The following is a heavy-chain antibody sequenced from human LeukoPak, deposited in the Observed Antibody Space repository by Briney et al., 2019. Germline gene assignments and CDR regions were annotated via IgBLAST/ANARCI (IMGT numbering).Heavy chain of an antibody. CDR1: GFTFDRHW. D-gene: IGHD2-21*01. CDR2: INPDGSAK. V-gene: IGHV3-7*01. Sequence: HAGGSLRLSCAASGFTFDRHWMSWVRQAPGKGLEWVASINPDGSAKYYVDSVKGRFTITRDNAKNLLYLQMSSLRAEDTAVYFCARLSYWVFEIWGQGTMVTVSS. CDR3: ARLSYWVFEI. J-gene: IGHJ3*02.